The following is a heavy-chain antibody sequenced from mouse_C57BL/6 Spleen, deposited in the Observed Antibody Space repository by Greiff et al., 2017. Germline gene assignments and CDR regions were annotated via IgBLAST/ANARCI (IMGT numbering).Heavy chain of an antibody. CDR1: GFSFTSYG. V-gene: IGHV2-2*01. CDR3: ARGDSGSSYTSAFYAMDY. J-gene: IGHJ4*01. D-gene: IGHD1-1*01. Sequence: QVQLKQSGPGLVQPSQCLSITCTVSGFSFTSYGVHWVRQSPGKGLEWLGVIWSGGSTDYNAAYISRLSISKDNAKSQVFFKMNSLQADDTAIYYCARGDSGSSYTSAFYAMDYWGQGTSVTVSS. CDR2: IWSGGST.